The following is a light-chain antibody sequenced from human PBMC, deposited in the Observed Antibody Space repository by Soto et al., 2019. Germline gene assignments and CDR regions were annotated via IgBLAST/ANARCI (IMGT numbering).Light chain of an antibody. CDR1: QSISSW. CDR2: DAS. V-gene: IGKV1-5*01. J-gene: IGKJ1*01. Sequence: DIQMTQSPSTLSASVGDRVTITCRASQSISSWLAWYQQKPGKAPKLLIYDASSLESGVPSRFSGSGSGTDFTFSISNLQPEDLATYYCQQYDSFPISFGQGTKVDI. CDR3: QQYDSFPIS.